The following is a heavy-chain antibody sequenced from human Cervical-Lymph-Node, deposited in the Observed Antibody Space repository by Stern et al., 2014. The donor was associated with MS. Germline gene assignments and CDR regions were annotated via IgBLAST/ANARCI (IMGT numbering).Heavy chain of an antibody. D-gene: IGHD2-8*01. CDR1: GFMFSDSA. CDR2: IRRKTNNYAT. J-gene: IGHJ4*02. Sequence: EVQLVESGGGLVQPGGSLRLSCAASGFMFSDSAMHWVRQASGKGLGWVGRIRRKTNNYATAYATSVKGRFTISRDDSENTAYLQMNSLKTEDTAVYYCTRRDCSNGVCFAADNWGQGTLVTVSS. V-gene: IGHV3-73*01. CDR3: TRRDCSNGVCFAADN.